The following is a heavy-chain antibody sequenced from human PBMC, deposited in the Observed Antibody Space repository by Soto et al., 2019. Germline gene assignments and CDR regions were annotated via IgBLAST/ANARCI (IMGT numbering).Heavy chain of an antibody. D-gene: IGHD6-19*01. J-gene: IGHJ4*02. V-gene: IGHV3-30*18. Sequence: GGSLRLSXAASGFTFSSYGMHWVRQAPGKGLEWVAVISYDGSNKYYADSVKGRFTISRDNSKNTLYLQMNSLRAEDTAVYYCAKAPPPGIAVAGPDYWGQGTLVTVSS. CDR1: GFTFSSYG. CDR2: ISYDGSNK. CDR3: AKAPPPGIAVAGPDY.